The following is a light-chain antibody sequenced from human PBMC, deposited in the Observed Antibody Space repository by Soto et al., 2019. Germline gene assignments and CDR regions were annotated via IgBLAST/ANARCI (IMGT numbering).Light chain of an antibody. V-gene: IGLV1-44*01. CDR1: SSNIGSNT. Sequence: QSVLTQPPSASGTPGQRVTISCSGSSSNIGSNTVNWYQQLPGTAPKLVIYSNNQRPSGVPDRFSGSKSGTSASLAISGLQSEDEADYYCAAWDDSLNGPNYVFGTGTKVTVL. CDR3: AAWDDSLNGPNYV. J-gene: IGLJ1*01. CDR2: SNN.